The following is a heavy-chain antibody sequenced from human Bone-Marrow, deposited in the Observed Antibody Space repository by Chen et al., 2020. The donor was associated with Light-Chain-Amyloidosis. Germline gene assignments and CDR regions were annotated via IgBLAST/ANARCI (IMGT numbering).Heavy chain of an antibody. CDR2: FDHEDSET. Sequence: QIQLVQSGTEVKKPRAPVKVSCNISGSTLTDLPIHWVRQAPGKGLEWMGGFDHEDSETIDAQKFQGRVTMTEDTSTGKASMELTSLTYEDTAIYYCVSQAHLRSTSSTWFDPWGQGTLLTVSS. V-gene: IGHV1-24*01. J-gene: IGHJ5*02. D-gene: IGHD2-2*01. CDR3: VSQAHLRSTSSTWFDP. CDR1: GSTLTDLP.